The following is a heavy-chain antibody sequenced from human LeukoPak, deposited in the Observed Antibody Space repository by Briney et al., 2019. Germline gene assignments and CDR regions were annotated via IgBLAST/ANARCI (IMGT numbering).Heavy chain of an antibody. D-gene: IGHD2-2*02. CDR2: IYHSGST. J-gene: IGHJ5*02. V-gene: IGHV4-38-2*01. CDR1: GYSISSGYY. CDR3: ARQAPYCSSTSCYRGVWFDP. Sequence: SSETPSLTCAVSGYSISSGYYWGWIRQPPGKGLEWIGSIYHSGSTYYNPSLKSRVTIAVDTSKNQFSLKLSSVTAADTAVYYCARQAPYCSSTSCYRGVWFDPWGQGTLVTVSS.